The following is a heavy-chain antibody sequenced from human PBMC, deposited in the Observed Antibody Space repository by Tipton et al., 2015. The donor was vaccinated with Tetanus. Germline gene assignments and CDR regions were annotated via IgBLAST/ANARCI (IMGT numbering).Heavy chain of an antibody. CDR1: GDSMSDSAHY. D-gene: IGHD5/OR15-5a*01. J-gene: IGHJ4*02. Sequence: GLVKPSETLTLTCIVSGDSMSDSAHYGAWVRQSPGKALEWIGSINYSGRTYYSPSLKSRVTMSVDTSKKDFSVRLGSVTAADTAVYYCARLREIVSRSGWSFDYWGQGILVTVSS. CDR2: INYSGRT. V-gene: IGHV4-39*02. CDR3: ARLREIVSRSGWSFDY.